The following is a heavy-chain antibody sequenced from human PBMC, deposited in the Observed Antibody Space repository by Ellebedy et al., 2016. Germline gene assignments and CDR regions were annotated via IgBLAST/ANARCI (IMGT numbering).Heavy chain of an antibody. CDR2: ISYSGST. CDR1: GVSITSFY. J-gene: IGHJ3*01. CDR3: AREGRPGITTSGTRAFDV. Sequence: GSLRLXCTVSGVSITSFYWSWVRQAPGKGLEWIGDISYSGSTDSNPSLESRVTTSLDMSKNQVSLSLASVTSADTAIYYCAREGRPGITTSGTRAFDVWGQGTVVTVSS. D-gene: IGHD1/OR15-1a*01. V-gene: IGHV4-59*13.